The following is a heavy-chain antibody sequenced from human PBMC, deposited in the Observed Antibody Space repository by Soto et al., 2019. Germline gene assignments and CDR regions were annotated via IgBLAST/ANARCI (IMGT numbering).Heavy chain of an antibody. CDR1: GYTFTGYY. D-gene: IGHD3-16*01. V-gene: IGHV1-2*04. CDR2: INPNSGGT. CDR3: ARVGGIRPFDAFDI. J-gene: IGHJ3*02. Sequence: ASVKVSCKASGYTFTGYYMHWVRQAPGQGLEWMGWINPNSGGTNYAQKFQGWVTMTRDTSISTAYMELSRLRSDDTAVYYCARVGGIRPFDAFDIWVQGTRVTVSS.